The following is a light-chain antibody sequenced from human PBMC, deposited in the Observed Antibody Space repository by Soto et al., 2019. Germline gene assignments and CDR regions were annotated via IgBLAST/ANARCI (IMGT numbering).Light chain of an antibody. CDR2: DAP. J-gene: IGKJ1*01. CDR3: QQRSNWPPT. Sequence: EIVLTQSPATLSLSPGERATLSCRASQSVSSYLAWYQQKPGQAPRLLIYDAPNRATGIPARFSGSGSGTDFPLTIRSLEPEDFAVYYCQQRSNWPPTFGQGTKVEIK. CDR1: QSVSSY. V-gene: IGKV3-11*01.